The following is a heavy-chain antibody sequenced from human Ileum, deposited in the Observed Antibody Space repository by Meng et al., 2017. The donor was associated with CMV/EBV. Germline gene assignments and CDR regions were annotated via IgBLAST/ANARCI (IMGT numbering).Heavy chain of an antibody. J-gene: IGHJ4*02. V-gene: IGHV4-30-4*08. CDR2: IHYGGST. CDR1: GDSIGTNSHY. D-gene: IGHD3-16*01. CDR3: ARRGDAEEFDY. Sequence: QLQEAGPGLVKPSETLSLTCTVSGDSIGTNSHYWSWIRQPPGKGLEYIGYIHYGGSTHYNPSLKSRFSISVDRSKNQFSLKVTSVIAADTALYYCARRGDAEEFDYWGQGALVTVSS.